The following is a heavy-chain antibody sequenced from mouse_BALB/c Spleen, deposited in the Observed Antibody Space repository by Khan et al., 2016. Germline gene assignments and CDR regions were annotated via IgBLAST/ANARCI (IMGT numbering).Heavy chain of an antibody. CDR1: GYTFTNYG. CDR2: INTYSGES. J-gene: IGHJ1*01. CDR3: ARYRYYYGSSRYFDV. Sequence: QIQLVQSGPELKRPGKTVKISCKASGYTFTNYGINWVKQALGKGLKWMGWINTYSGESTYADDFKGRFAFSLETSANTAYLQINNLKNEDTATXVCARYRYYYGSSRYFDVWGAGTTVTVSS. V-gene: IGHV9-3-1*01. D-gene: IGHD1-1*01.